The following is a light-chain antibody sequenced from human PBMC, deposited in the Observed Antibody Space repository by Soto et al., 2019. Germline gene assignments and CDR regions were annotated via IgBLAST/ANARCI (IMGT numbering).Light chain of an antibody. CDR3: QQRNYWPVT. CDR1: QSVSSY. J-gene: IGKJ5*01. CDR2: DAS. V-gene: IGKV3-11*01. Sequence: EIVLTQAPATMSLYPGDIATLSGNASQSVSSYFAWYQQKPGQAPRLLIYDASRRATGIPARFSGSGSGTDFTLTISSLEPEDFAVYYCQQRNYWPVTCGHGTRLEIK.